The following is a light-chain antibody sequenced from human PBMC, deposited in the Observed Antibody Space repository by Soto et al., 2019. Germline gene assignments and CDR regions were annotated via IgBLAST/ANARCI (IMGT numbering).Light chain of an antibody. CDR3: CSYAGSYTP. J-gene: IGLJ1*01. V-gene: IGLV2-11*01. Sequence: QSALTQPRSVSGYPGQSVTISCTGTSSDVGGYNYVSWYQQHPGKAPKLMIYDVSKRPSGVPDRFSGSKSGNTASLTISGLQAEDEADYYCCSYAGSYTPFGTGTKLTVL. CDR2: DVS. CDR1: SSDVGGYNY.